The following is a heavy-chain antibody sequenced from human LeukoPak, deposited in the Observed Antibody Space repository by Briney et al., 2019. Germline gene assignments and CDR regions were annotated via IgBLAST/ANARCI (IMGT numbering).Heavy chain of an antibody. J-gene: IGHJ5*02. CDR3: SKDLPSHFGRDLDP. CDR2: ISFDGSQK. V-gene: IGHV3-30*02. Sequence: PGGSLRLSCAASGFTFSNYGMHWVRQAPGKGLEWVALISFDGSQKYYADSVKGRFTSSRDNSKSTVYLQMNSLSVGDAAVYYCSKDLPSHFGRDLDPWGQGTLVTVS. D-gene: IGHD3-10*01. CDR1: GFTFSNYG.